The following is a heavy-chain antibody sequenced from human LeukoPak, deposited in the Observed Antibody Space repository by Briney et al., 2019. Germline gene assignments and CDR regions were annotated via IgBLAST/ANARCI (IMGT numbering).Heavy chain of an antibody. Sequence: GGSLRLSCAASGFTFSSYAMSWVRQAPGKGLEWVSAISGSGGSTYYADSVKGRFTISRDNSKNTLYLQMNSLRAEDTAVYYCAKDQSGDYYYARAGMDVWGQGTTVTVSS. CDR2: ISGSGGST. CDR3: AKDQSGDYYYARAGMDV. J-gene: IGHJ6*02. V-gene: IGHV3-23*01. D-gene: IGHD3-22*01. CDR1: GFTFSSYA.